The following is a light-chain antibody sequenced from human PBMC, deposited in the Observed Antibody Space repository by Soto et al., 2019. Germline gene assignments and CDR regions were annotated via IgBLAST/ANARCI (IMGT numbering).Light chain of an antibody. CDR3: QQYGSSPT. Sequence: EIVLTQSPGTLSLSPGDRATLSCRASQSVKNNYLVWYQQKVGQAPRLLMSGASSRATGIPDRFSGSGSGTDFTLTISRLEPEDFAVYYCQQYGSSPTSGQGTRLEIK. V-gene: IGKV3-20*01. CDR2: GAS. J-gene: IGKJ5*01. CDR1: QSVKNNY.